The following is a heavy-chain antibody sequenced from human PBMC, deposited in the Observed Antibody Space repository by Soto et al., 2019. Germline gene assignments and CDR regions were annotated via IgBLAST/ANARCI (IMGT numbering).Heavy chain of an antibody. Sequence: QVQLVESGGGVVQPGRSLRLSCAASGFTFSSYGMHWVRQAPGKGLEWVAVISYDGSNKYYADSVKGRFTISRDNSKNXLXPKMNGVRDEDTGVYYCATGGYRSGGSCSSLWYFDLWGRGTLVTVSS. CDR3: ATGGYRSGGSCSSLWYFDL. V-gene: IGHV3-30*03. D-gene: IGHD2-15*01. CDR1: GFTFSSYG. J-gene: IGHJ2*01. CDR2: ISYDGSNK.